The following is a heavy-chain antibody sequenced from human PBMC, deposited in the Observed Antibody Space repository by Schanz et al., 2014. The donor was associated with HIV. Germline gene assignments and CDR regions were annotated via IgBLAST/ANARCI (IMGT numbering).Heavy chain of an antibody. V-gene: IGHV3-33*01. J-gene: IGHJ4*02. CDR2: IWFDGTQK. CDR3: ARVSRPYSSGWYNVDY. CDR1: GFTFRNYG. D-gene: IGHD6-19*01. Sequence: VHLVESGGGLVQPGGSLRLSCAASGFTFRNYGIHWVRQAPGKGLSWVAVIWFDGTQKIYADSVKGRFTISRDDSANTVHLQMSSVRAEDTGVYFCARVSRPYSSGWYNVDYWGQGTLVTVSS.